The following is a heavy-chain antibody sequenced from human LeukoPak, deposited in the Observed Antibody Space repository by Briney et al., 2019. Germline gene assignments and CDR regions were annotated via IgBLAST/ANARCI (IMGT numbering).Heavy chain of an antibody. CDR2: INPSTGGT. J-gene: IGHJ5*01. Sequence: ASVKVSCKASGYTFTAYSMHWVRQAPGQGLEWMGWINPSTGGTKYAQKFQGRVIMTRDTSITTANMDLGRLTSDDTAVYYCAIESGFGTICTFDAWGHVTLVSV. V-gene: IGHV1-2*02. CDR3: AIESGFGTICTFDA. CDR1: GYTFTAYS. D-gene: IGHD3-16*01.